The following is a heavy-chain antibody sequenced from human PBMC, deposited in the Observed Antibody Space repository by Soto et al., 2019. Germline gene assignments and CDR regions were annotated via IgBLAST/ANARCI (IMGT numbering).Heavy chain of an antibody. CDR2: IYRSGTT. J-gene: IGHJ4*02. D-gene: IGHD1-26*01. V-gene: IGHV4-38-2*01. Sequence: ETLSLTCVVSNFPISSGYYWGWIRQSPGKGLEWIASIYRSGTTSYNPSLKSRVTISVDPSKNQFSLMLTAVTAADTAVYYCARTHSGSYYSVFNYWGRGSLVTVSS. CDR1: NFPISSGYY. CDR3: ARTHSGSYYSVFNY.